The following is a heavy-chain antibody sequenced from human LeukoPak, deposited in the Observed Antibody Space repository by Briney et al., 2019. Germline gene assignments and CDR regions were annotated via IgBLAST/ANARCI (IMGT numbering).Heavy chain of an antibody. V-gene: IGHV7-4-1*02. CDR3: ARDNQPLTAAGYYYYGMDV. CDR1: GYTFTSYA. CDR2: INTDTGNP. J-gene: IGHJ6*02. Sequence: GASVKVCCKASGYTFTSYAMNWVRQAPGQGLEWMRWINTDTGNPTYAQGFTGRFVFSLDTSVSTAYLQISSLKAEDTAVYYCARDNQPLTAAGYYYYGMDVWGQGTTVTVSS. D-gene: IGHD6-13*01.